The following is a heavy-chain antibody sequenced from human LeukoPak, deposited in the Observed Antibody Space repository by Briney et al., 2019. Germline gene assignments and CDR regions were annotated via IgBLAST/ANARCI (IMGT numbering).Heavy chain of an antibody. D-gene: IGHD3-22*01. J-gene: IGHJ6*02. V-gene: IGHV3-72*01. CDR1: GFTFSDHY. CDR3: ASTTGNYYDSSGYYQYYYYGMDV. Sequence: GGSLRLSCAASGFTFSDHYMDWVRQAPGKGLEWVGRTRNKANSYTTEYAACVKGRFTISRDDSKNSLYLQMNSLKTEDTAVYYCASTTGNYYDSSGYYQYYYYGMDVWGQGTTVTVSS. CDR2: TRNKANSYTT.